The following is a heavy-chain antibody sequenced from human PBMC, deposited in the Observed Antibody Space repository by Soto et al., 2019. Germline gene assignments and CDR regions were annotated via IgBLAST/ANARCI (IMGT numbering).Heavy chain of an antibody. D-gene: IGHD3-10*01. V-gene: IGHV1-3*01. CDR2: TNAGNGNT. CDR3: SREGYYYGSGSYRKTCYCDY. J-gene: IGHJ4*02. Sequence: ASVKVSFKASGYTFTSYAMHWVRQAPGQRLEWMGRTNAGNGNTKYSQKLQGRVTITRDTSASTAYMELSSLRSEDTAVYYCSREGYYYGSGSYRKTCYCDYWGQGTLVTV. CDR1: GYTFTSYA.